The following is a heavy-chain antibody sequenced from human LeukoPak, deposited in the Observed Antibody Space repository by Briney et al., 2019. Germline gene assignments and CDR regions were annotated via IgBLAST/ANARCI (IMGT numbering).Heavy chain of an antibody. V-gene: IGHV5-51*01. CDR1: GYSFASYW. Sequence: RGESLKISCKASGYSFASYWIGWVRQMSGKGLEWMAIIHPNDASTIYSPSFQGQVTISADKSISTAYLQWSTLKASDTAIYYCARHINWGFDYWDRGTLLTVSS. CDR2: IHPNDAST. D-gene: IGHD7-27*01. J-gene: IGHJ4*02. CDR3: ARHINWGFDY.